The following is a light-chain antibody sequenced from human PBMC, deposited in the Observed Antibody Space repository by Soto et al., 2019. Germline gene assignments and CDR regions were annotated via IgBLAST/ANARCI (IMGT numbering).Light chain of an antibody. V-gene: IGKV3-11*01. CDR3: QQADSFPLT. J-gene: IGKJ4*01. Sequence: EIVLTQSPATLSLSPGERATLSCRASQSVSSYLAWYQQKPGQAPRLLIYDASTRATGIPARFSGSGSGTDFTLTISSLQPEDFATYYCQQADSFPLTFGGGTKVDI. CDR1: QSVSSY. CDR2: DAS.